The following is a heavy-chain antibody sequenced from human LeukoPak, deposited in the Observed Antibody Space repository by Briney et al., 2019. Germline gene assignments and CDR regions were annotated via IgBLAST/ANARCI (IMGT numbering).Heavy chain of an antibody. J-gene: IGHJ3*02. Sequence: SETLSLTCSASGGSIGSITYCWAWIRQPPGKGLEWIGSLHYSGSTDYNPSLKSRVTVSVDMSKNQFSLKPSSVTAADTAVYYCARPSLITGTTRAFDIWGLGTMVTVSS. V-gene: IGHV4-39*01. CDR1: GGSIGSITYC. CDR2: LHYSGST. CDR3: ARPSLITGTTRAFDI. D-gene: IGHD1-7*01.